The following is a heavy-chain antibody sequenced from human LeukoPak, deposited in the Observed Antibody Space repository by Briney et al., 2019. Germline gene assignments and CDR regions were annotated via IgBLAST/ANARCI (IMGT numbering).Heavy chain of an antibody. CDR1: GGSISSYY. D-gene: IGHD6-25*01. Sequence: PSETLSLTCTVSGGSISSYYWSWIRQPAGKGLEWIGRIYTSGSTNYNPSLKSRITISRDTSTKQVSLKVTSVTAADTGAYYCARLGRVAAAGPYYDYYSLDVWGQGTTVTVSS. CDR3: ARLGRVAAAGPYYDYYSLDV. CDR2: IYTSGST. V-gene: IGHV4-4*07. J-gene: IGHJ6*02.